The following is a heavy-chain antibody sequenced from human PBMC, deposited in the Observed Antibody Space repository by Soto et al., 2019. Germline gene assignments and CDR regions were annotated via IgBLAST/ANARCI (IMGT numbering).Heavy chain of an antibody. CDR3: ASLYDDTSGKFDY. J-gene: IGHJ4*02. V-gene: IGHV1-69*02. CDR1: GDSFSRST. CDR2: FIPMLGIA. D-gene: IGHD3-22*01. Sequence: QVQLVQSGAEVKRPGSSVKVSCKASGDSFSRSTFSWVRQAPGQGLEWMGRFIPMLGIANYAQTFQGRVTITADKTTSTAYIDLSSLRSEDTAVYYCASLYDDTSGKFDYWGQGTLVTVSS.